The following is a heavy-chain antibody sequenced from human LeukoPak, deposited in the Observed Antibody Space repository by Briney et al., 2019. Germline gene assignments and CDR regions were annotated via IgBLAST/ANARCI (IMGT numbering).Heavy chain of an antibody. CDR2: INPNSGGT. V-gene: IGHV1-2*02. D-gene: IGHD3-22*01. J-gene: IGHJ4*02. Sequence: ASVKVSCKASGYTFTSYDINWVRQATGQGLEWMGWINPNSGGTNYAQKFQGRVTMTRDTSISTAYMELSRLRSDDTAVYYCATDGPDSSGYPIFDYWGQGTLVTVSS. CDR1: GYTFTSYD. CDR3: ATDGPDSSGYPIFDY.